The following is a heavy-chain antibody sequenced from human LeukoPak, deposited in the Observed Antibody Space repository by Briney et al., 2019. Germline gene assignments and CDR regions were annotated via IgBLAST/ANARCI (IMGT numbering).Heavy chain of an antibody. CDR3: AGGTTMIVVGTAFDI. D-gene: IGHD3-22*01. V-gene: IGHV3-7*03. J-gene: IGHJ3*02. Sequence: PGGSLRLSCAASGFTFSSYWMSWVRQAPGKGLEWVANIKQDGSEKFYVDSMKGRFTISRDNAKNSLYLQMNSLRAEDTAVYYCAGGTTMIVVGTAFDIWGQGTMVTVSS. CDR2: IKQDGSEK. CDR1: GFTFSSYW.